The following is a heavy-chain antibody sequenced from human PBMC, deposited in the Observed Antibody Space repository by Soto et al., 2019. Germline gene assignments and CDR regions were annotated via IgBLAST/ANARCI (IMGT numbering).Heavy chain of an antibody. V-gene: IGHV1-3*01. CDR2: INAGNGNT. D-gene: IGHD3-16*01. J-gene: IGHJ6*03. Sequence: ASVKVSCKASGYTFTSYAMHWVRQAPGQRLEWMGWINAGNGNTKYSQKFQGRVTITRDTSASTAYMELSSLRSEDTAVYYCSREMLPTSLKTYYYYYMDVWGKGTTGIISS. CDR3: SREMLPTSLKTYYYYYMDV. CDR1: GYTFTSYA.